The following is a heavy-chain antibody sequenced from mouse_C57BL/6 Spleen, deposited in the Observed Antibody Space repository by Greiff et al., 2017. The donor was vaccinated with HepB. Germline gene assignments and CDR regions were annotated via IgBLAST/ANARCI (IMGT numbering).Heavy chain of an antibody. V-gene: IGHV1-62-2*01. Sequence: QVQLQQSGAELVKPGASVKLSCKASGYTFTEYTIHWVKQRSGQGLEWIGWFYPGGGSIKYNEKFKDKATLTADKSSSTVYMELSRLTSEDSAVYFCARHDDGYYGGFAYWGQGTLVTVSA. CDR2: FYPGGGSI. J-gene: IGHJ3*01. D-gene: IGHD2-3*01. CDR3: ARHDDGYYGGFAY. CDR1: GYTFTEYT.